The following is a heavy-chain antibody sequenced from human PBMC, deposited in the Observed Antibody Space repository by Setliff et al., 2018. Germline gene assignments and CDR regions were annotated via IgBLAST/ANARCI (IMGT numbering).Heavy chain of an antibody. CDR3: ARTPYSSSSGGFDS. CDR1: GDSISSYY. CDR2: INQSGST. D-gene: IGHD6-6*01. V-gene: IGHV4-34*01. J-gene: IGHJ4*02. Sequence: SETLSLTCTVSGDSISSYYWSWIRQPPGKGLEWIGEINQSGSTNYNPSLKSRVTMSVDTSKNQFSLKLSSVTAADTAVYYCARTPYSSSSGGFDSWGQGILVTVSS.